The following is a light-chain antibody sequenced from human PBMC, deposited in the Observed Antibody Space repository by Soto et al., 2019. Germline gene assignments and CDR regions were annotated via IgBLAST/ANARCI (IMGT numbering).Light chain of an antibody. V-gene: IGLV3-21*04. J-gene: IGLJ2*01. CDR3: QMWDSSSDHPV. Sequence: SYELTQPPSVSVAPGKTARITCGGNNIGSKSVHWYQQKPGQAPVVVIYYDTDRPSGIPERFSGSNSGNTATLTISRVEAGDEADYYCQMWDSSSDHPVFGGGTKLTAL. CDR1: NIGSKS. CDR2: YDT.